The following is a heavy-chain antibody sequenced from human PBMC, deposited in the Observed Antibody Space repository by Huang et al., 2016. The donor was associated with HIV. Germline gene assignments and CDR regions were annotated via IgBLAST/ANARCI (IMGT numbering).Heavy chain of an antibody. J-gene: IGHJ6*03. CDR2: IKPGGPS. CDR1: GAPFTTYF. D-gene: IGHD3-3*01. V-gene: IGHV4-34*02. Sequence: QVRLEQWGEGVVKHSDTLSSTCAVYGAPFTTYFWSWIRQSHVKGLQWIGGIKPGGPSNYNPVFKSRVIVSVDPLKNQFSLSLRDMTAADAAIYYCARLPTPSYYDTWSLSPVEEDFFYFNMDLWGRGTPVIVSS. CDR3: ARLPTPSYYDTWSLSPVEEDFFYFNMDL.